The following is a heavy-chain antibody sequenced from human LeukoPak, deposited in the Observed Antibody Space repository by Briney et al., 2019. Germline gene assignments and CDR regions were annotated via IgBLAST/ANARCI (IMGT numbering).Heavy chain of an antibody. Sequence: SETLSLTCAVYGGSFSGYYRSWIRQPPGKGLEWIGEINHSGSTNYNPSLKSRVTISVDTSKNQFSLKLSSVTAADTAVYYCARGQVIYDSSGYAPNFDYWGQGTLVTVSS. CDR3: ARGQVIYDSSGYAPNFDY. D-gene: IGHD3-22*01. CDR2: INHSGST. V-gene: IGHV4-34*01. CDR1: GGSFSGYY. J-gene: IGHJ4*02.